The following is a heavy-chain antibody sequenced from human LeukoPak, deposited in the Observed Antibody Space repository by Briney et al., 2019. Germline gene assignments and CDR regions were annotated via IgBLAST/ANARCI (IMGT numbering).Heavy chain of an antibody. D-gene: IGHD5-18*01. CDR1: GDSVSSNSAA. V-gene: IGHV6-1*01. CDR2: TYYRSKWYN. CDR3: AREVDTAMVRDAFDI. Sequence: SQTLSLTCAIPGDSVSSNSAAWNWIRQSPSRGLEWLGRTYYRSKWYNDYAVSVKSRITINPDTSKNQFSLQLNSVTPEDTAVHYCAREVDTAMVRDAFDIWGQGTMVTVSS. J-gene: IGHJ3*02.